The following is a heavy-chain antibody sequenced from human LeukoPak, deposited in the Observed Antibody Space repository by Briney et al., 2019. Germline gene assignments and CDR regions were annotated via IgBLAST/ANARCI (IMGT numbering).Heavy chain of an antibody. CDR2: ISTSGNT. CDR3: ARGTRYCSGDSCQNWFDP. Sequence: SETLSLTCTASGGSISSYDWTWIRQPAGKGLEWIGRISTSGNTYYNPSLKSRLTMSVDTSKNQFSLKLSSVTAADTAVYYCARGTRYCSGDSCQNWFDPWGQGTLVTVSS. V-gene: IGHV4-4*07. CDR1: GGSISSYD. D-gene: IGHD2-15*01. J-gene: IGHJ5*02.